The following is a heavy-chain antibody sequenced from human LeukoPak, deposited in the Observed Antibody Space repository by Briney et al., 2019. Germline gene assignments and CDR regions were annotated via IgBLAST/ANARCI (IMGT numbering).Heavy chain of an antibody. J-gene: IGHJ4*02. CDR2: ISSKGGRT. D-gene: IGHD4-11*01. V-gene: IGHV3-64*01. CDR1: GFTFSSYG. CDR3: ARASIYRPLDY. Sequence: PGGSLRLSCEASGFTFSSYGLHWVRQTPGEGLEYVSSISSKGGRTYYGNSVKGRFTISRDDSKNTLYLQMGSLRAEDMAVYYCARASIYRPLDYWGQGTLVTVSS.